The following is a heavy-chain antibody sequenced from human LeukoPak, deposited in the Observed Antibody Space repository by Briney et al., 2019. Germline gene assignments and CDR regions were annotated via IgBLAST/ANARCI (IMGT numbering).Heavy chain of an antibody. CDR1: GFTFSSYR. CDR2: ISSSSSYI. V-gene: IGHV3-21*01. Sequence: GGSLRLSCAASGFTFSSYRMTWVGQAQGKGLEWVSSISSSSSYIYYADSVKGRFTISRDNAKNSLYLQMNSLRAEDTAVYYCARDILGDYWGQGTLVTVSS. CDR3: ARDILGDY. J-gene: IGHJ4*02. D-gene: IGHD3-9*01.